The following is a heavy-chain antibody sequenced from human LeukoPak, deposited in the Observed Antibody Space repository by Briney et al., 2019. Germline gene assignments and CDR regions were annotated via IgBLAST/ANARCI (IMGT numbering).Heavy chain of an antibody. V-gene: IGHV1-2*02. CDR3: ARAQGGAAAGYYYYGLDV. D-gene: IGHD6-13*01. Sequence: ASVKVSCKPSGYIFTGYYLHWVRQAPGQGLEWMGWMNPSSGGTTSAPKLQGRVTMARDTSISRAYMELSSLTSDDTAVYYCARAQGGAAAGYYYYGLDVWGQGTTVTVSS. CDR1: GYIFTGYY. CDR2: MNPSSGGT. J-gene: IGHJ6*02.